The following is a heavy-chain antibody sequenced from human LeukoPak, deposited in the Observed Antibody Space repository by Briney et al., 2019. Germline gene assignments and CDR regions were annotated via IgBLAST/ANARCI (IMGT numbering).Heavy chain of an antibody. CDR3: AGLDPRRWFDP. V-gene: IGHV4-4*07. CDR1: GGSISSFY. Sequence: SETLSLTCTVSGGSISSFYWTWIRQPAGKGLEWIGRIYPTGSTTYNPSLRSRVTLSVDTSKNQFSLNLISVTAADTAVYYCAGLDPRRWFDPWARESWSPSPQ. D-gene: IGHD2-2*03. CDR2: IYPTGST. J-gene: IGHJ5*02.